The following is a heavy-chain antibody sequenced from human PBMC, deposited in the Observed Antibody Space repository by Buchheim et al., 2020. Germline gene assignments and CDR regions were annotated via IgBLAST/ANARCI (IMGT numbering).Heavy chain of an antibody. Sequence: VQLMESGGGLVKPGGSLRLSCAASGFTFSSYGMHWVRQAPGKGLEWVAVISYDGSNKYYADSVKGRFTISRDNSKNTLYLQMNSLRAEDTAVYYCAKDSLNYGMDVWGQGTT. CDR1: GFTFSSYG. CDR3: AKDSLNYGMDV. CDR2: ISYDGSNK. J-gene: IGHJ6*02. V-gene: IGHV3-30*18.